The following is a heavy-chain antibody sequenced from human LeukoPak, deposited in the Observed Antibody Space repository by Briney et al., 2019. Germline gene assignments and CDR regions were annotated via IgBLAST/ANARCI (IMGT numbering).Heavy chain of an antibody. Sequence: GRSLRLSCAASGFTFSSYSMNWVRQAPGKGLEWVSYISSSSSTIYYADSVKGRFTISRDNAKNSLYLQMNSLRAEDTAVYYCARGNRHRIAAAGTEDYWGRGTLVGVSS. CDR2: ISSSSSTI. V-gene: IGHV3-48*01. CDR1: GFTFSSYS. CDR3: ARGNRHRIAAAGTEDY. J-gene: IGHJ2*01. D-gene: IGHD6-13*01.